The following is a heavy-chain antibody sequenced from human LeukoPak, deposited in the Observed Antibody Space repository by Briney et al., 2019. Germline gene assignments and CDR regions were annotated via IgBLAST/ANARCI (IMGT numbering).Heavy chain of an antibody. V-gene: IGHV4-59*01. Sequence: SETLSLTCTVSGGSISSYYWSWIRQPPGKGLEWIGYIYYGGSTNYNPSLKSRVTISVDTSKNQFSLKLSSVTAADTAVYYCAREGGMGFDYWGQGTLVTVSS. CDR2: IYYGGST. J-gene: IGHJ4*02. CDR1: GGSISSYY. D-gene: IGHD6-13*01. CDR3: AREGGMGFDY.